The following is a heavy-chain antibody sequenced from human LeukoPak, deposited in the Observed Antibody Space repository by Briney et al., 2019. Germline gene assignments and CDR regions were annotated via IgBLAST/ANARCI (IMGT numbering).Heavy chain of an antibody. J-gene: IGHJ4*02. CDR1: ELTFSYYW. Sequence: SGGSLTLSCVASELTFSYYWMHCVRQAPGKGLVWVSHIHSDGSSTTYADSVKGRFTISRDNAKNSLYLQMNSLRAEDTAVYYCARDRRIVRYWGQGTLVTVSS. CDR3: ARDRRIVRY. CDR2: IHSDGSST. V-gene: IGHV3-74*01. D-gene: IGHD2-8*01.